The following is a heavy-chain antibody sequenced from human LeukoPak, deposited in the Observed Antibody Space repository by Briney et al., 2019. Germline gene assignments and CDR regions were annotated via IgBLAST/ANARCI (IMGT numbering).Heavy chain of an antibody. CDR2: IYYSGST. D-gene: IGHD6-19*01. V-gene: IGHV4-39*01. Sequence: SETLSLTCTVSGGSISSSSYYWGWIRQPPGKGLGWIGSIYYSGSTYYNPSLKSRVTISVDTSKNQFSLKLSSVTAADTAVYYCASRGVMSSYYFDYWGQETLVTVSS. CDR3: ASRGVMSSYYFDY. J-gene: IGHJ4*02. CDR1: GGSISSSSYY.